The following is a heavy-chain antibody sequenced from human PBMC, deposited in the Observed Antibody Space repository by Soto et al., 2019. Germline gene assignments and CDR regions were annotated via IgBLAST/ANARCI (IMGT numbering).Heavy chain of an antibody. D-gene: IGHD4-17*01. Sequence: GGSLRLSCGASGFTFRNYGMNWVRQAPGRGLEWVSGISANGGTTYYAESVKGRFTISRDNSKNTLCLQMHSLRDEDAAVYYCSRDQYGDYSFDYWGQGTLVTVSS. CDR3: SRDQYGDYSFDY. V-gene: IGHV3-23*01. CDR2: ISANGGTT. CDR1: GFTFRNYG. J-gene: IGHJ4*02.